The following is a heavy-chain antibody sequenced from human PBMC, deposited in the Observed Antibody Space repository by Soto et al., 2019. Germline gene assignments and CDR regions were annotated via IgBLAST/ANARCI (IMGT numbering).Heavy chain of an antibody. CDR1: GGSVSSNSYS. CDR3: ARLNGYCVSSNCHGYDGMDV. V-gene: IGHV4-39*01. J-gene: IGHJ6*01. CDR2: IYSSENT. D-gene: IGHD2-2*03. Sequence: QLQLQESGPGLVKPSETLSLTCTVSGGSVSSNSYSWGWVRQSPGKGLEWIGTIYSSENTYYNPSLLSRVTISVDTSKNEFSLRLSSVTAAETAVYYCARLNGYCVSSNCHGYDGMDVWGQGTTVTVSS.